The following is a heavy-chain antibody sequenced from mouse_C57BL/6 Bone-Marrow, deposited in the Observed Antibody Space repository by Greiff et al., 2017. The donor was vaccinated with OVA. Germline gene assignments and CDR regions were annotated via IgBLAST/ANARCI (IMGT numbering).Heavy chain of an antibody. Sequence: EVKLMESGEGLVKPGGSLKLSCAASGFTFSSYAMSWVRQTPEKRLEWVAYISSGGDYIYYADTVKGRFTISRDNARNTLYLQMSSLKSEDTAMYYCTRGVYYGPVFDYWGQGTTLTVSS. V-gene: IGHV5-9-1*02. CDR3: TRGVYYGPVFDY. CDR2: ISSGGDYI. D-gene: IGHD2-1*01. J-gene: IGHJ2*01. CDR1: GFTFSSYA.